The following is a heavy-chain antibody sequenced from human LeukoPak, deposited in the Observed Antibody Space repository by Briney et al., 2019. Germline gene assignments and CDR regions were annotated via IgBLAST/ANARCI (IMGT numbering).Heavy chain of an antibody. CDR3: ARGKYNRGYSYGNFDY. V-gene: IGHV4-34*01. D-gene: IGHD5-18*01. CDR2: INHSGST. J-gene: IGHJ4*02. CDR1: GGSFSGYY. Sequence: PSETLSLTCAVYGGSFSGYYWSWIRQPPGKGLEWIGEINHSGSTNYNPSLKGRVTISVDTSKNQFSLKLSSVTAADTAVYYCARGKYNRGYSYGNFDYWGQGTLVTVSS.